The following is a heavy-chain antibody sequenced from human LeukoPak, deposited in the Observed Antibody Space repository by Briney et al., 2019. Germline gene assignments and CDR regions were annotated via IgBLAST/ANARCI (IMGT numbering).Heavy chain of an antibody. J-gene: IGHJ4*02. V-gene: IGHV4-4*07. CDR1: SXSSYY. Sequence: SXSSYYXSWIRQPAGKGLEWIGRIYSTGSTNYNPSLKSRVTMSVDTSKNQFSLRLRSVTAADTAVYYCARQIASAGTAGFDFWGRGALVTVSS. D-gene: IGHD6-13*01. CDR2: IYSTGST. CDR3: ARQIASAGTAGFDF.